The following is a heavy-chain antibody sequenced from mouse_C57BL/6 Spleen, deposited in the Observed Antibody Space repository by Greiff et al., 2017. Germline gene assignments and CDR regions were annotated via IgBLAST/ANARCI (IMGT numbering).Heavy chain of an antibody. CDR1: GFSLTSYG. CDR3: ASPLTGTGYWYFDV. CDR2: IWSGGST. J-gene: IGHJ1*03. D-gene: IGHD4-1*01. V-gene: IGHV2-2*01. Sequence: VKLMESGPGLVQPSQSLSITCTVSGFSLTSYGVHWVRQSPGKGLEWLGVIWSGGSTDYNAAFISRLSISKDNSKSQVFFKMNSLQADDTAIYYCASPLTGTGYWYFDVWGTGTTVTVSS.